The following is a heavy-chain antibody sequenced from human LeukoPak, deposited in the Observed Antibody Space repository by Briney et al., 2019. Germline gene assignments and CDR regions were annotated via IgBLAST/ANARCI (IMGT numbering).Heavy chain of an antibody. D-gene: IGHD2-2*01. V-gene: IGHV3-48*03. CDR3: ARETDSTLFDY. J-gene: IGHJ4*02. CDR1: GFTFDDYG. Sequence: GGSLRLSCAASGFTFDDYGMSWVRQAPGKGLEWVSYISSRGNTRYYADSVKGRFTISRDNAKNSLYLQMNSLRAEDTAVYYCARETDSTLFDYWGQGTLVTVSS. CDR2: ISSRGNTR.